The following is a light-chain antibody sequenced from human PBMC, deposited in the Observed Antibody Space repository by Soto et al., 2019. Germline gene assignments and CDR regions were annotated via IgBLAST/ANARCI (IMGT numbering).Light chain of an antibody. J-gene: IGLJ1*01. CDR3: CSYTSSSPYV. V-gene: IGLV2-14*01. CDR1: SSDVGGYNF. CDR2: QVS. Sequence: QSALTQPPSASGSPGQSVAISCTGTSSDVGGYNFVSWYQHHPGKAPKLMIYQVSNRPSGVSNRFSGSKSGNTASLTISGLQAEDEADYYCCSYTSSSPYVFGTGTKLTVL.